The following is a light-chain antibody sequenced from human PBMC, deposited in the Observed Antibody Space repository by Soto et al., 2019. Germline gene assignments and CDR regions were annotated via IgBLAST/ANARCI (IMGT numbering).Light chain of an antibody. CDR3: SSCSSTSTTL. J-gene: IGLJ2*01. CDR1: SSDIGSYNF. V-gene: IGLV2-14*01. CDR2: DVS. Sequence: QSVLTQPASVSGSPGQSITISCTGTSSDIGSYNFVSWYQQYPGKAPKLIIFDVSNRPSGISNRFFGSKSGNTASLIISGLPAEDEADYYCSSCSSTSTTLFGGGTKVTVL.